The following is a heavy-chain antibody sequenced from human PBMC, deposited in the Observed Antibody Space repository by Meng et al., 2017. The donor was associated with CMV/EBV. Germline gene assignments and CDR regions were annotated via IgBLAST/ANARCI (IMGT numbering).Heavy chain of an antibody. CDR2: TSCDDDT. CDR1: SVYTSTSLVG. V-gene: IGHV2-5*02. J-gene: IGHJ4*02. D-gene: IGHD3-22*01. CDR3: ARLYDSSGYYLGYIDY. Sequence: SCTISSVYTSTSLVGVCRFRQPPVKAVVTLATTSCDDDTRYSPCLKGRLIITKDTSVSQVVLQITNMDPVDTAVYYCARLYDSSGYYLGYIDYWGQGTLVTVSS.